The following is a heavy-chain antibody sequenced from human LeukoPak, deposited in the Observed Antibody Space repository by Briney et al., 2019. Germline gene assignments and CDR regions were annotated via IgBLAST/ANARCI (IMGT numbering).Heavy chain of an antibody. J-gene: IGHJ4*02. D-gene: IGHD3-22*01. CDR2: IYYSGST. CDR3: ARGGITYYYDSSGYYS. V-gene: IGHV4-31*03. CDR1: GGSISSGGYY. Sequence: SETLSLTCTVSGGSISSGGYYWSWIRQHPGKGLEWIGYIYYSGSTYYNPSLKSRVTISVDTSKNQFSLKLSSVTAADTAVYYCARGGITYYYDSSGYYSWGQGTLVTVSS.